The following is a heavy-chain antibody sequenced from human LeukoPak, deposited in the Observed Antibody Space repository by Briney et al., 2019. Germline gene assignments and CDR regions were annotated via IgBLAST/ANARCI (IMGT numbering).Heavy chain of an antibody. CDR3: SGAEYSPARMGL. J-gene: IGHJ4*02. V-gene: IGHV4-4*07. CDR1: GGSISSYY. Sequence: SETLSLTCAVSGGSISSYYWSWIRQPAGKGLEWIGRIYTSGSTNYNPSLKSRVTMSVDTSKNQFSLKLSSVTAADTAVYYCSGAEYSPARMGLWGQGTLVTVSS. D-gene: IGHD6-6*01. CDR2: IYTSGST.